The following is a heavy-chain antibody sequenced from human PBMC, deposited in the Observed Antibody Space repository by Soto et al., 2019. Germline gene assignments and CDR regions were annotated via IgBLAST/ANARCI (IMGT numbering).Heavy chain of an antibody. CDR2: IYYSGST. CDR3: ARVVEMALQPGAYFQH. V-gene: IGHV4-59*01. D-gene: IGHD1-1*01. CDR1: GGSISSYY. J-gene: IGHJ1*01. Sequence: SETLSLTCTVSGGSISSYYWSWIRQPPGKGLEWIGYIYYSGSTNYNPSLKSRVTISVDTSKNQFPLKLSSVTAADTAVYYCARVVEMALQPGAYFQHWGQGTLVTVSS.